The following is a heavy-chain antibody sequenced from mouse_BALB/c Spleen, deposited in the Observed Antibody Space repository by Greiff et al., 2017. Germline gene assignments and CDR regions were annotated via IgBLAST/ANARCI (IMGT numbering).Heavy chain of an antibody. CDR1: GFNIKDYY. J-gene: IGHJ4*01. CDR2: IDPGDGDT. Sequence: EVQLQQSGAELVRPGALVKLSCKASGFNIKDYYMHWVKQRPEQGLEWIGWIDPGDGDTNYNGKFKGKATLTADKSSSTAYMQLSSLTSVDSAVYFCARLGGLYAMDYWGQGTSVTVSS. CDR3: ARLGGLYAMDY. V-gene: IGHV14-1*02.